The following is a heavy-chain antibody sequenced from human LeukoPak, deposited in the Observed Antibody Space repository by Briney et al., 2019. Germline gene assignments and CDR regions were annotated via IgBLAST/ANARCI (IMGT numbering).Heavy chain of an antibody. D-gene: IGHD3-22*01. CDR3: AKDSSGHTYYFDY. CDR2: ISGSGGST. J-gene: IGHJ4*02. Sequence: GGSLRLSCAASGFTFSSYAMSWVRQAPGKGLEWVSGISGSGGSTYYADSVKGRFTISRDNSKNTLYLQMNSLRAEDTAVYYCAKDSSGHTYYFDYWGQGTLVTVSS. CDR1: GFTFSSYA. V-gene: IGHV3-23*01.